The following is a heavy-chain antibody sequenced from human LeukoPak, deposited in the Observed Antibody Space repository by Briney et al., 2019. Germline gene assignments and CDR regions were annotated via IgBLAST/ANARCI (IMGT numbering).Heavy chain of an antibody. D-gene: IGHD6-13*01. CDR2: IIPILGIA. CDR3: ARETIESPGIAAAAAY. Sequence: SVKVSCKASGGTFSSYAISWVRQAPGQGLEWMGRIIPILGIANYAQKFQGRVTITADKSTSTAYMELSSLRSEDTAVYYCARETIESPGIAAAAAYWGQGTLVTVSS. V-gene: IGHV1-69*04. CDR1: GGTFSSYA. J-gene: IGHJ4*02.